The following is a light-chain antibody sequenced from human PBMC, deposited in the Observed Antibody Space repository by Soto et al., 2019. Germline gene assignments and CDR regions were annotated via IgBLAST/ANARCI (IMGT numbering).Light chain of an antibody. CDR2: DAS. J-gene: IGKJ1*01. CDR3: QQRSNWLGT. V-gene: IGKV3-11*01. CDR1: QSVSSY. Sequence: EIVLTQSPATLSLSPGERATLSCRASQSVSSYLAWYQQKPGQAPRLLIYDASNRATGIPARFSGSGSGTELTLNISRLEPVYFAVYYCQQRSNWLGTFGQGTKV.